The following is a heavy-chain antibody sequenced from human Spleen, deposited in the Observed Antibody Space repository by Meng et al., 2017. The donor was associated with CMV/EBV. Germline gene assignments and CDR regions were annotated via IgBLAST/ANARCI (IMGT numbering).Heavy chain of an antibody. CDR3: ARGLQHLVPL. V-gene: IGHV3-30*15. Sequence: LRLSCAASGFSLNSYAMHWVRQAPGKGLEWVAVISYDGSDKYYADSVKGRFTISRDNSKNTLYLEISSLRNEDTGVYFCARGLQHLVPLWGQGTLVTVS. J-gene: IGHJ4*02. CDR1: GFSLNSYA. D-gene: IGHD6-13*01. CDR2: ISYDGSDK.